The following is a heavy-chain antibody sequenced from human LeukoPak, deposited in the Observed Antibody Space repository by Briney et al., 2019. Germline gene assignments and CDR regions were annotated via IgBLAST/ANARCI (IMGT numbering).Heavy chain of an antibody. Sequence: GGSLRLSCAASGFTFSSYAMSWVRQVPGKGLEWVSAISGSGGSTYYADSMKGRFTISRDNAKNSLYLQMNSLRAEDTAVYYCARGGGQYYYDTSGFDYWGQGTLVTVSS. CDR3: ARGGGQYYYDTSGFDY. D-gene: IGHD3-22*01. J-gene: IGHJ4*02. CDR1: GFTFSSYA. V-gene: IGHV3-23*01. CDR2: ISGSGGST.